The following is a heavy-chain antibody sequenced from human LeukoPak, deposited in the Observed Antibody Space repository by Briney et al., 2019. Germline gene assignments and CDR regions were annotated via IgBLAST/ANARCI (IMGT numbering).Heavy chain of an antibody. CDR3: ARGGRGTYYADS. J-gene: IGHJ4*02. CDR1: GFMFSNYV. CDR2: VSASGFTT. D-gene: IGHD3-16*01. V-gene: IGHV3-23*01. Sequence: GGSLRLSCAAAGFMFSNYVMYWVRQAPGKGLEWVSVVSASGFTTDYADSVKGRFTISRDNSKNTLYLQMNSLRAEDTAVYYCARGGRGTYYADSWGQGTLVTVSS.